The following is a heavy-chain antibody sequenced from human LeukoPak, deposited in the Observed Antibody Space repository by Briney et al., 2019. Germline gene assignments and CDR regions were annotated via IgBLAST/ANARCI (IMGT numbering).Heavy chain of an antibody. Sequence: PSETLSLTCAVSGGSISSYYWNWIRQPPGKGLEWIGNIYYSGSTNYNPSLKSRVTISVDTSKNQFSLKLNSVTAADTAVYYCARTDSYGYRKGNYYFDYWGQGTLVTVSS. CDR1: GGSISSYY. CDR3: ARTDSYGYRKGNYYFDY. D-gene: IGHD5-18*01. CDR2: IYYSGST. V-gene: IGHV4-59*08. J-gene: IGHJ4*02.